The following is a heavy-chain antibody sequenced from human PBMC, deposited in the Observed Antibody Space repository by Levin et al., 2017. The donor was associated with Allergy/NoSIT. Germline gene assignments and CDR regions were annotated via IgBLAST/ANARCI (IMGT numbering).Heavy chain of an antibody. D-gene: IGHD6-13*01. CDR2: IKSKTDGGTA. CDR3: TTYISSWYYFDY. Sequence: PGGSLRLSCTASGITFSNAWMSWARQAPGKGLEWVGRIKSKTDGGTADYASPVKGRFTISRDDSKNTLSLQMNSLKTEDTAVYYCTTYISSWYYFDYWGQGTLVTVSS. V-gene: IGHV3-15*01. J-gene: IGHJ4*02. CDR1: GITFSNAW.